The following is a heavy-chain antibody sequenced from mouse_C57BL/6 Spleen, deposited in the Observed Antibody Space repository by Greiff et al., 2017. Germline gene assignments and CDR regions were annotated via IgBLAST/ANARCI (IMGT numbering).Heavy chain of an antibody. Sequence: VKLMASGAELARPGSSVKMSCKASGYTFTSYTMHFVKQRPGQGLEWIGYIDPSSCYTKYNQKFKDNATLTADKSSSTAYMQLSSLTSEDSVVYYCARDITTEDFDVWGTGTTVTVSS. CDR2: IDPSSCYT. CDR3: ARDITTEDFDV. J-gene: IGHJ1*03. CDR1: GYTFTSYT. V-gene: IGHV1-4*01. D-gene: IGHD1-2*01.